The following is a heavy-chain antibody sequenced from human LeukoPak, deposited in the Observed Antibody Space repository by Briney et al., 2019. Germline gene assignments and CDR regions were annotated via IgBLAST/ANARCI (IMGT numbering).Heavy chain of an antibody. Sequence: GGSLRLSCEASGFKFSSYWMSWVRQAPGKGPEWVGNIKNDGGDENYIDSVRGRFAISRDNGKNSLYLDMNSLRVEDTAMYYCARYGMAVTGGFEYWGQGSLVSVSS. CDR1: GFKFSSYW. J-gene: IGHJ4*02. D-gene: IGHD6-19*01. CDR2: IKNDGGDE. CDR3: ARYGMAVTGGFEY. V-gene: IGHV3-7*01.